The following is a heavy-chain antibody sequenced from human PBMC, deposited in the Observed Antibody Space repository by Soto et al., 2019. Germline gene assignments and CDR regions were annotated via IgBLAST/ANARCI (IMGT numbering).Heavy chain of an antibody. D-gene: IGHD2-21*02. V-gene: IGHV4-34*01. J-gene: IGHJ6*02. CDR2: INHSGST. CDR1: GGSFSGYY. CDR3: ARDLWGYCGTDCYPLDV. Sequence: PSETLSLTCAVYGGSFSGYYWSWIRQPPGKGLEWIGEINHSGSTNYNPSPKSRVTISVDTSKNQFSLKLSSVTAADTAVYYCARDLWGYCGTDCYPLDVWGQGTTVTVSS.